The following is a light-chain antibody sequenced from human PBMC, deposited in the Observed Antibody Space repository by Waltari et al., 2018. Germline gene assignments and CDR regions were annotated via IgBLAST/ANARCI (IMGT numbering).Light chain of an antibody. J-gene: IGLJ3*02. CDR2: RNN. Sequence: QSVLTQPPSASGTPGQRVTISCSGSRSNIGSNYVYWYQQVPGTAPKLLIYRNNQRPSGVPDRFSGSKSCPSASLAISGLRSEDEVDYYCAAWDDSLSGRVFGGGTKVTVL. CDR1: RSNIGSNY. CDR3: AAWDDSLSGRV. V-gene: IGLV1-47*01.